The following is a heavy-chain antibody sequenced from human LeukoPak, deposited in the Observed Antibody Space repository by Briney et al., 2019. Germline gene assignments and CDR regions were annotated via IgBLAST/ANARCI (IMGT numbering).Heavy chain of an antibody. CDR3: ARGGYYGSGNDFRFDP. CDR1: GGSISSYY. D-gene: IGHD3-10*01. V-gene: IGHV4-59*01. J-gene: IGHJ5*02. Sequence: SETLSLTCTVSGGSISSYYWSWIRQPPGKGLEWIGYICYSWSTNYKPSLKRRVTISVDTSKNQFSLKLSSVTAAPPPVHYCARGGYYGSGNDFRFDPWGQGTLVTVSS. CDR2: ICYSWST.